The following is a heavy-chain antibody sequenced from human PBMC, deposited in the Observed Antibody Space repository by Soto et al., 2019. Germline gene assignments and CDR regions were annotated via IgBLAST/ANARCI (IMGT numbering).Heavy chain of an antibody. J-gene: IGHJ4*02. D-gene: IGHD3-9*01. Sequence: EVQLLESGGGLVQPGGSLRLSCAASGFTFRSYAMSWVRQAPGRGLECVSSIDGSGAGAYYADSVKGRFTISRDNSKNTLDLQMNSLRAEDTAVYDCAKGDILTGSKEGWDYWGQGTLVTVSS. CDR3: AKGDILTGSKEGWDY. CDR1: GFTFRSYA. V-gene: IGHV3-23*01. CDR2: IDGSGAGA.